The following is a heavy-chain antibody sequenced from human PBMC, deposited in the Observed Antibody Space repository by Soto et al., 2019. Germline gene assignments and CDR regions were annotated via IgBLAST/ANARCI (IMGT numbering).Heavy chain of an antibody. D-gene: IGHD3-22*01. CDR1: GGSFSGHS. CDR2: INHSGRV. J-gene: IGHJ5*01. CDR3: STRAYDTNGYYRFDP. Sequence: LSLTCAVHGGSFSGHSWTWIRQSPGKGLEWIGDINHSGRVNYSPSLKSRVTISLDTSKNQFSLTLSAVTAADTAMYYCSTRAYDTNGYYRFDPWGQGTLVTVSS. V-gene: IGHV4-34*01.